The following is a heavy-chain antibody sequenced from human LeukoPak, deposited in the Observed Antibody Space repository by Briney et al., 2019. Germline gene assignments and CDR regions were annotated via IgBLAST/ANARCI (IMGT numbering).Heavy chain of an antibody. D-gene: IGHD6-13*01. CDR2: IYYSGST. J-gene: IGHJ1*01. V-gene: IGHV4-59*08. Sequence: SETLSLTFTVSDGSISSYYWSWIRQPPGKGLEWIGYIYYSGSTNYNPSLKSRVTISVDTSKNQFSLKLSSVTAADTAVYYCASAAAAAFQHWGQGTLVTVSS. CDR3: ASAAAAAFQH. CDR1: DGSISSYY.